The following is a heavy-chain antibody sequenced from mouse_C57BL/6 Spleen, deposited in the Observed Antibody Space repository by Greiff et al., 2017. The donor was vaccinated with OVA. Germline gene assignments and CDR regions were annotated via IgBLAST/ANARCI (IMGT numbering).Heavy chain of an antibody. V-gene: IGHV5-12*01. CDR3: ARQNWDGGFAY. CDR2: ISNGGGST. CDR1: GFTFSDYY. J-gene: IGHJ3*01. Sequence: EVQLVESGGGLVQPGGSLKLSCAASGFTFSDYYMYWVRQTPEKRLEWVAYISNGGGSTYYPDTVKGRFTISRDNDKNTLYLQMSRLQSEDTAMYYCARQNWDGGFAYWGQGTLVTVSA. D-gene: IGHD4-1*01.